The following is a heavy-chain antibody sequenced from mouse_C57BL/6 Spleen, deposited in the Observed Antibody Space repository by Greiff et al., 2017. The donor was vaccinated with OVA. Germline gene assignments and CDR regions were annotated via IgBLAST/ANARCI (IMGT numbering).Heavy chain of an antibody. V-gene: IGHV1-72*01. J-gene: IGHJ2*01. CDR3: ARSPPYDYDRFRYCDY. D-gene: IGHD2-4*01. Sequence: QVQLQQPGAELVKPGASVKLSCKASGYTFTSYWMHWVKQRPGRGLEWIGRIDPNSGGTKYNEKFKSKATLTVDKPSSTAYMQLSSLTSEDSAVYYCARSPPYDYDRFRYCDYWGQGTTLTVSS. CDR2: IDPNSGGT. CDR1: GYTFTSYW.